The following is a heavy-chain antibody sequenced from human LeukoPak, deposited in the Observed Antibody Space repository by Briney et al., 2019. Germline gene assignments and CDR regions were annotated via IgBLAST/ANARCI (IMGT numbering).Heavy chain of an antibody. CDR1: GFTFTSYS. D-gene: IGHD3-9*01. CDR3: AKGFFDWLYYFDS. CDR2: IGSSNSDI. V-gene: IGHV3-21*05. Sequence: PGGSLRLSCAASGFTFTSYSMNWVRQAPGKGLEWTSYIGSSNSDIYYADSVKGRFTISRDNSNNALYLQMNSLRAEDTAVYYCAKGFFDWLYYFDSWGQGTLVTVSS. J-gene: IGHJ4*02.